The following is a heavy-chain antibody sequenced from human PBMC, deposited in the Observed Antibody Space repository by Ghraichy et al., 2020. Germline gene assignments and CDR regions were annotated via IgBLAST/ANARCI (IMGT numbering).Heavy chain of an antibody. CDR1: GFTFTSSA. D-gene: IGHD5-18*01. CDR3: SVRRGYSYGPVYYYYGMDV. Sequence: SVKVSCKASGFTFTSSAVQWVRQARGQRLDWIGWSVFGSGNTNYAQKFKERVTITRDMSTSTAYMELRNLRSEDTAVYYCSVRRGYSYGPVYYYYGMDVWGQGTTVTVSS. CDR2: SVFGSGNT. V-gene: IGHV1-58*01. J-gene: IGHJ6*02.